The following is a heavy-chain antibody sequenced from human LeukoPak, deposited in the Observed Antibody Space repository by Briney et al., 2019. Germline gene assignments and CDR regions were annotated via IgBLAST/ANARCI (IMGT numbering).Heavy chain of an antibody. CDR3: ARGRAVAAKGFFIRPVDY. CDR2: INHSGST. D-gene: IGHD6-19*01. V-gene: IGHV4-34*01. J-gene: IGHJ4*02. Sequence: SETLSLTCAVYGGSFSGYYWSWIRQPPGKGLEWIGEINHSGSTNYNPSLKSRVTISVDTSKNQFSLKLSSVTAADTAVYYCARGRAVAAKGFFIRPVDYWGQGNLVTVSS. CDR1: GGSFSGYY.